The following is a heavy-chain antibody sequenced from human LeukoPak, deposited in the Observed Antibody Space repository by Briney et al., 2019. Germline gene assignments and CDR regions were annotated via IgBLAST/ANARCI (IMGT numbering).Heavy chain of an antibody. D-gene: IGHD6-13*01. CDR3: ARAAAAGLTYNWFDP. CDR1: GGSISSGGYY. V-gene: IGHV4-31*03. Sequence: SETLSLTCTVSGGSISSGGYYWSWIRQHPGTGLEWIEYIYYSGSTYYNPSLKSRVTISVDTSKNQFSLKLSSVTAADTAVYYCARAAAAGLTYNWFDPWGQGTLVTVSS. J-gene: IGHJ5*02. CDR2: IYYSGST.